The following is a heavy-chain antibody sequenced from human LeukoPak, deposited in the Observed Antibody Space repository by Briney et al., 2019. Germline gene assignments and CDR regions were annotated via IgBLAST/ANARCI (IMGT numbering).Heavy chain of an antibody. CDR3: ARERTYYYGSESLYGDNYNWFDP. D-gene: IGHD3-10*01. V-gene: IGHV1-2*02. CDR1: GYTFTRYY. J-gene: IGHJ5*02. CDR2: INPNSGGT. Sequence: ASVKVSCKASGYTFTRYYMHWVRQAPGQGLEWVGWINPNSGGTNYARGFRGRVTMTRDTSSSKAYMELSRLRSDDTAVYYCARERTYYYGSESLYGDNYNWFDPWGPGALVTVSS.